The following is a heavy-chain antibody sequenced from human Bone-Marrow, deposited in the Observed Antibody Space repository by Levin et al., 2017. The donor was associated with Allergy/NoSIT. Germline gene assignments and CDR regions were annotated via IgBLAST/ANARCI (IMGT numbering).Heavy chain of an antibody. Sequence: SCTASGFTFSDYYMSWIRQAPGKGLEWISYITSSGRSIYYADSVKGRFTISRDNAKNSLYLQMNSLRAEDTAVYFCVRDATTASHNWFDPWGQGALVTVSS. D-gene: IGHD4-11*01. J-gene: IGHJ5*02. V-gene: IGHV3-11*01. CDR3: VRDATTASHNWFDP. CDR2: ITSSGRSI. CDR1: GFTFSDYY.